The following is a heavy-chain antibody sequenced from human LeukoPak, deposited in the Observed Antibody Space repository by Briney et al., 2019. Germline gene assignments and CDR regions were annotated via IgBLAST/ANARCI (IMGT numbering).Heavy chain of an antibody. D-gene: IGHD5-12*01. CDR1: GFTFTNHE. V-gene: IGHV3-48*03. Sequence: GGSLRLSCVASGFTFTNHEMNWVRQAPGKGLEWVSYITTSGSTIYYADSVKGRFTISRDNAKNSLYPQMNSLRAEDTAVYYCVRDRDIAYLRADFWGQGTLVTVSS. CDR2: ITTSGSTI. CDR3: VRDRDIAYLRADF. J-gene: IGHJ4*02.